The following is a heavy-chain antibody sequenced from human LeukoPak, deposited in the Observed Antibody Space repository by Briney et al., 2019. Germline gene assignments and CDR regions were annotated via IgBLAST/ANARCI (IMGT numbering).Heavy chain of an antibody. CDR3: ARDLGQYYDTSDNWFDP. CDR2: INSDGINT. CDR1: GLTFINYW. Sequence: GGSLRLSCAASGLTFINYWMHWVRQAPGKGLVWVSRINSDGINTSYADSVKGRFTISRDNAKNTLNLQMNSLRAEDTAVYYCARDLGQYYDTSDNWFDPWGQGTLVTVSS. J-gene: IGHJ5*02. D-gene: IGHD3-22*01. V-gene: IGHV3-74*01.